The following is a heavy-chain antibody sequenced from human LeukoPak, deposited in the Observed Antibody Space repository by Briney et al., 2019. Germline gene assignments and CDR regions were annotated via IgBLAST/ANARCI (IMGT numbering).Heavy chain of an antibody. Sequence: GESLKISCKVSGYSFSNNWIGWVRQMPGEGLEWMGILHPADSDTRYTPSFGGQVTFSADKSISTAYLQWTSVKASDTAMYYCAKQGDGGLFDSWGQGTLVTVSS. CDR2: LHPADSDT. J-gene: IGHJ5*01. D-gene: IGHD3-16*01. CDR3: AKQGDGGLFDS. V-gene: IGHV5-51*01. CDR1: GYSFSNNW.